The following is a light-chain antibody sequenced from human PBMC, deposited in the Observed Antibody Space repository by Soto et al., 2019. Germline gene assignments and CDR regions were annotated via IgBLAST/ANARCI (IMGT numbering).Light chain of an antibody. Sequence: DIRMTQSPSSLSASVGDRVTITCRASQTIMTYLNWYQQKPGKAPNLLIYGASNLHSGVPSRFSGSGSGTEFTLSISSLQPEDFATYYCQETYSTAAFTFGQGTKLEIK. V-gene: IGKV1-39*01. CDR3: QETYSTAAFT. J-gene: IGKJ2*01. CDR2: GAS. CDR1: QTIMTY.